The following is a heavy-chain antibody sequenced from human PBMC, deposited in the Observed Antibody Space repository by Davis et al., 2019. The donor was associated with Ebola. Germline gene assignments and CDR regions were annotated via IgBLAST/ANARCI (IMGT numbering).Heavy chain of an antibody. V-gene: IGHV3-74*01. D-gene: IGHD6-13*01. J-gene: IGHJ6*04. CDR3: ARDPGSSWYFMDV. CDR2: INSDGSST. CDR1: GFTFSSYS. Sequence: HTGGSLRLSCAASGFTFSSYSMNWVRQAPGKGLVWVSRINSDGSSTSYADSVKGRFTISRDNAKNTLYLQMNSLRAEDTAVYYCARDPGSSWYFMDVWGKGTTVAVSS.